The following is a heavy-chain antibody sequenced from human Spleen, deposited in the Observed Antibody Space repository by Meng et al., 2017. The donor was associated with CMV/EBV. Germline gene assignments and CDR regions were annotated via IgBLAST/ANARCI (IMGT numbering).Heavy chain of an antibody. CDR2: IIPIFGTA. CDR1: GGTFSSYA. V-gene: IGHV1-69*05. Sequence: SVKVSCKASGGTFSSYAISWVRQAPGQGLEWMGGIIPIFGTANYAQKFQGRVTITTDESTSTAYMELSSLRSEDTAVYYCARDRLVARACYYYGMDVWGQGTTVTVSS. D-gene: IGHD2-8*02. CDR3: ARDRLVARACYYYGMDV. J-gene: IGHJ6*02.